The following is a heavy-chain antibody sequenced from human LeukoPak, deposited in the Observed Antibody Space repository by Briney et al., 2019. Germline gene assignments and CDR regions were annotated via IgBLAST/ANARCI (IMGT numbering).Heavy chain of an antibody. D-gene: IGHD4-23*01. J-gene: IGHJ4*02. CDR1: GYTFTSYY. CDR2: INPSGGST. CDR3: TASTMVVTSSFDY. Sequence: ASVKVSCEASGYTFTSYYMHWVRQAPGQGLEWRGIINPSGGSTSYAQKFQGRVTMTRDTSTSTVYMELSSLRSEDTAVYYCTASTMVVTSSFDYWGQGTLVTVSS. V-gene: IGHV1-46*01.